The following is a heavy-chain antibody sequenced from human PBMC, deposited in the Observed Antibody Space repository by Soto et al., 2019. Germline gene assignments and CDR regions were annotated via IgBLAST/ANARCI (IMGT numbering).Heavy chain of an antibody. D-gene: IGHD3-22*01. CDR3: ARGGDSSGYLDY. J-gene: IGHJ4*02. CDR1: GYTFTCYF. V-gene: IGHV1-46*03. CDR2: INPSRGST. Sequence: ASVKGSCKASGYTFTCYFMHWVRQAPGQGLEWMGIINPSRGSTTYTQKFQGRVTMTRDTSTRIVYMELISLRSDDTAVYYCARGGDSSGYLDYWGQGTLVTVSS.